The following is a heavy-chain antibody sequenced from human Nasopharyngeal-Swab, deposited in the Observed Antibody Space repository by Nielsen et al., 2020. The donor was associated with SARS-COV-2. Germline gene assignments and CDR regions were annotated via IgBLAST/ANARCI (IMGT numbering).Heavy chain of an antibody. V-gene: IGHV3-23*01. D-gene: IGHD6-13*01. J-gene: IGHJ6*02. CDR3: AKSGGSSWSYGMNV. CDR2: ISGSGGST. Sequence: GESLKISGAASGFTFSSYAMSWVRQAPGKGLEWVSAISGSGGSTYYADSVKGRFTISRDNSKNTLYLQMNSLRAEDTAVYYCAKSGGSSWSYGMNVWGQGTTVTVSS. CDR1: GFTFSSYA.